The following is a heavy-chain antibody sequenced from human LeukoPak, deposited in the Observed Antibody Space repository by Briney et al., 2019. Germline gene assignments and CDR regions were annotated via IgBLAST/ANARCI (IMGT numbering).Heavy chain of an antibody. D-gene: IGHD5-18*01. Sequence: GRSLRLSCAASGFTFSSYDMHWVRQAPGKGLEWVAVIWYDGTNKYYAGSVKGRFTISRDNSKNTVYLQMNSLRAEDTAVYYCASGRYSYGSVWGQGALVTVSS. CDR2: IWYDGTNK. J-gene: IGHJ4*02. V-gene: IGHV3-33*01. CDR3: ASGRYSYGSV. CDR1: GFTFSSYD.